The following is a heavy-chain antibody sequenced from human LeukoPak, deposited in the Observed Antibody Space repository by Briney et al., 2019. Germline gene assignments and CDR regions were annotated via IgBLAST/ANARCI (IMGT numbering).Heavy chain of an antibody. CDR1: GYTLTELS. D-gene: IGHD6-19*01. J-gene: IGHJ4*02. CDR3: ATADVAVAGTPDY. V-gene: IGHV1-24*01. Sequence: ALVTVSCKVSGYTLTELSMHWVRQAPGKGLEWMGRFDPEDGETIYAQKFQGRVTMTEDTSTNTAYMELSSLRSEDTAVYYCATADVAVAGTPDYWGQGTLVTVSS. CDR2: FDPEDGET.